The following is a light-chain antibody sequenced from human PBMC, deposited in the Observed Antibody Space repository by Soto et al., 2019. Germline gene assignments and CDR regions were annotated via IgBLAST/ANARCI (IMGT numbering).Light chain of an antibody. V-gene: IGLV2-14*01. CDR1: SSDVGGYSF. CDR2: EVS. J-gene: IGLJ1*01. CDR3: SSYTRSSSLDV. Sequence: QSALTQPASVSGSPGQSITNSCTGTSSDVGGYSFVSWYQQHPGKAPKLMIYEVSNRPSGVSYRFSGSKSGNTASLTISGLQAEDEADYYCSSYTRSSSLDVFGTGTKVTVL.